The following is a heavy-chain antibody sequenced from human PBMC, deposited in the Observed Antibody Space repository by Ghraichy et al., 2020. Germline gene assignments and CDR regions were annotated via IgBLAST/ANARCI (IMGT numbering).Heavy chain of an antibody. CDR2: IYHSGST. V-gene: IGHV4-4*02. Sequence: SETLSLTCAVSGGSISSSNWWSWVRQPPGKGLEWIGEIYHSGSTNYNPSLKSRVTISVDKSKNQFSLKLSSVTAADTAVYYCARRDFWSSDYGMDVWGQGTTVTVSS. CDR1: GGSISSSNW. J-gene: IGHJ6*02. CDR3: ARRDFWSSDYGMDV. D-gene: IGHD3-3*01.